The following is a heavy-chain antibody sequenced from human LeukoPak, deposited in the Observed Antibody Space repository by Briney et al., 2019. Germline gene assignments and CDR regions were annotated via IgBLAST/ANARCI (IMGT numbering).Heavy chain of an antibody. Sequence: SQTLSLTCAISGDSVSSNSASWNWIRQCPSRGLERLGSTYYRSKWYNDYAVSVKSRITINPDTSKNQFSLQLNSVTPEDTAVYYCASGGVGASWFDPWGQGTLVTVSS. D-gene: IGHD1-26*01. CDR1: GDSVSSNSAS. CDR3: ASGGVGASWFDP. J-gene: IGHJ5*02. V-gene: IGHV6-1*01. CDR2: TYYRSKWYN.